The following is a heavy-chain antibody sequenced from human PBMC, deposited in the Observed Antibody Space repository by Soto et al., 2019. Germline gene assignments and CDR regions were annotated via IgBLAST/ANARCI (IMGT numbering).Heavy chain of an antibody. Sequence: SVTLSPTSYVTGRSVIRGDCCSSWLSRPPGKGLEWIGYIYYSGSTYYNPSLKSRVTISVDTSKNQFSLKLSSVTAADTAVYYCARDCGYCSSGSSYCMSCWCQGTMVTVSS. D-gene: IGHD2-15*01. V-gene: IGHV4-30-4*01. CDR2: IYYSGST. CDR3: ARDCGYCSSGSSYCMSC. CDR1: GRSVIRGDCC. J-gene: IGHJ4*02.